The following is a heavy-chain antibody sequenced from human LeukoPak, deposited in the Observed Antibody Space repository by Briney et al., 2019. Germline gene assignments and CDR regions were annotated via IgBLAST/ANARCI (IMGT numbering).Heavy chain of an antibody. CDR2: ISYDGSNE. CDR1: GFTFSRNG. CDR3: AKDGGGTDFDY. D-gene: IGHD1-26*01. J-gene: IGHJ4*02. V-gene: IGHV3-30*02. Sequence: GGSLRLSCAVSGFTFSRNGMHWVRQAPGKGLEWVTFISYDGSNEYYADSVKGRFTISRDNSKNTLYLQMNSLRAEDTAVYYCAKDGGGTDFDYWGQGTLVTVSS.